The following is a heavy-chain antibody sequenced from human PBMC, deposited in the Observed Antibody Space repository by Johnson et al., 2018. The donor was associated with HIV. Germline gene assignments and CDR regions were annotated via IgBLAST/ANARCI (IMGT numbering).Heavy chain of an antibody. CDR3: ARGTGGWPLFDS. J-gene: IGHJ3*02. V-gene: IGHV3-66*01. CDR2: IYSDGTT. D-gene: IGHD6-19*01. Sequence: VQLVESGGGVVRPGGSLRLSCAASGFTFDDYGMSWVRQAPGQGLEWVSVIYSDGTTYYADSVKGRFTISRDNSKNTLYLQMNSLRAEDMAVYYCARGTGGWPLFDSWGQGTMVTVSS. CDR1: GFTFDDYG.